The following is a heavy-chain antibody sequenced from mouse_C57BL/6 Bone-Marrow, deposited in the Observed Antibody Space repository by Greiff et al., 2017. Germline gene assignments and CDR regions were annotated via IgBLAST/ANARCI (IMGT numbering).Heavy chain of an antibody. J-gene: IGHJ4*01. CDR2: LDPSDSYT. CDR1: GYTFTSYW. V-gene: IGHV1-69*01. Sequence: QVQLQQSGAELVMPGASVKLSCKASGYTFTSYWMHWVKQRPGQGLEWIGELDPSDSYTNYNQKFKGKSTLTVDKSSSTAYMQLSSLTSEDSAVYYCARGWLLPAMDYWGQGTSVTVSS. D-gene: IGHD2-3*01. CDR3: ARGWLLPAMDY.